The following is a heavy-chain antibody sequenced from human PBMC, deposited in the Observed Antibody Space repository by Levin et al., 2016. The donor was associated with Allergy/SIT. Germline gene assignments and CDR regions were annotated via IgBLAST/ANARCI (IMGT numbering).Heavy chain of an antibody. J-gene: IGHJ5*02. D-gene: IGHD3-22*01. Sequence: SETLSLTCTVSGGSISSYYWNWIRQPPGKGLEWIGYIHDSGTTKYNSSLKSRVTILLDTSKSQVSLKLTSVTAADTAAYYCARVGPHEDSPLDPWGQGTLVTVSS. CDR1: GGSISSYY. CDR3: ARVGPHEDSPLDP. CDR2: IHDSGTT. V-gene: IGHV4-59*01.